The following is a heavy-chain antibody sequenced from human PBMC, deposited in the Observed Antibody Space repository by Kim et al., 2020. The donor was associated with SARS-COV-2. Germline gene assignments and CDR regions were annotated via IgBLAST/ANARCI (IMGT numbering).Heavy chain of an antibody. J-gene: IGHJ3*02. D-gene: IGHD3-16*01. Sequence: SETLSLTCTVSGGSISSYYWSWIRQPPGKGLEWIGYIYYSGSTNYNPSLKSRVTISVDTSKNQFSLKLSSVTAADTAVYYCARDKDSWGVDAFDIWGQGTMVTVSS. V-gene: IGHV4-59*01. CDR3: ARDKDSWGVDAFDI. CDR1: GGSISSYY. CDR2: IYYSGST.